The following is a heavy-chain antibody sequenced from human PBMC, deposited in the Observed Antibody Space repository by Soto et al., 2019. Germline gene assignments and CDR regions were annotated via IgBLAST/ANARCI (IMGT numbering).Heavy chain of an antibody. CDR3: AKGFYRRSSGGFDY. D-gene: IGHD6-6*01. V-gene: IGHV3-23*01. J-gene: IGHJ4*02. CDR1: GFTFSSYA. Sequence: LRLSCAASGFTFSSYAMNWVRQAPGKGLEWVSGISGGGGSTHYADSVKGRFTISRDNSKNTLYLQMNSLRAEDTAVYYCAKGFYRRSSGGFDYWGQGTLVTVSS. CDR2: ISGGGGST.